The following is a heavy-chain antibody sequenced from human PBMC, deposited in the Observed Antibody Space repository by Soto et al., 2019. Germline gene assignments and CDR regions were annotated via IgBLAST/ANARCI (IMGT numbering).Heavy chain of an antibody. CDR3: ARDRGGYDRLYNYQGMDV. CDR1: GFTFSDYY. Sequence: PGGSLRLSCAASGFTFSDYYMSWIRQAAGRGLEYISYISSSSGSTNYADSVKGRFTISRDNAKNSLYLQMSSLRAEDTAVYYCARDRGGYDRLYNYQGMDVWGQGTTVTVSS. D-gene: IGHD5-12*01. CDR2: ISSSSGST. J-gene: IGHJ6*02. V-gene: IGHV3-11*06.